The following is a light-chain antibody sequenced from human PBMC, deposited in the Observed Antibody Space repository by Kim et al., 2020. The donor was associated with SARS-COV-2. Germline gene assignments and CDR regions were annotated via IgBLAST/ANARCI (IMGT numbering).Light chain of an antibody. CDR1: DSGVKD. CDR3: QVWDSSSDHPV. V-gene: IGLV3-21*04. Sequence: PRNTATITCGGNDSGVKDVHWCHRKPGQTPVLVIYHDGDRPSGIPERISGSNSGNTASLTISRVEAGDEADYSCQVWDSSSDHPVFGGGTQLTVL. CDR2: HDG. J-gene: IGLJ3*02.